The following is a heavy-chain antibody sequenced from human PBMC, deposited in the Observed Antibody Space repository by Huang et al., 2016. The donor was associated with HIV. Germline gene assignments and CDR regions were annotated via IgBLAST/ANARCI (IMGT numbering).Heavy chain of an antibody. V-gene: IGHV3-30*02. CDR1: GFTFRSYD. CDR3: AKVYYPGCAIVVTLEK. Sequence: QLVESGGQVVQPGASLRRSCVAPGFTFRSYDIHWFRRAPGKGLEGVELIRHDGREKFYADAVKGRFTVSRENSRSTVSLEMNRLRPEDTAIYDCAKVYYPGCAIVVTLEKWGPGTQVTVSS. CDR2: IRHDGREK. J-gene: IGHJ4*02. D-gene: IGHD3-22*01.